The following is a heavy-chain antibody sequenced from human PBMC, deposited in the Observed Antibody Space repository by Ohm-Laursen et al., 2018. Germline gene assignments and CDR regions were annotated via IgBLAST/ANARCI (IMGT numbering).Heavy chain of an antibody. V-gene: IGHV3-30*04. D-gene: IGHD3-9*01. CDR1: GFDFSNYA. J-gene: IGHJ6*02. CDR2: ISFDGTYK. Sequence: SLRLSCSASGFDFSNYALHWVRQAPGKGLEWVAVISFDGTYKYHIDSVKGRFTISRDNSKQTLDLQMNSLRVEDTATYYCAKDRSRYYYYGMDVWGQGTTVTVSS. CDR3: AKDRSRYYYYGMDV.